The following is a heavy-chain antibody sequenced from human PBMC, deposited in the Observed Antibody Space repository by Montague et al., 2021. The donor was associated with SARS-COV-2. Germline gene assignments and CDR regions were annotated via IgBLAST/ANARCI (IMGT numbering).Heavy chain of an antibody. V-gene: IGHV4-34*01. CDR1: GGSFSRYY. Sequence: SETLSLTCAVSGGSFSRYYWNWIRQPPGKGLEWIGEISQSGNTKYNPSLQSRVSISLDTSRNQFSLKLTSITAADTAIYYCARLGDGIVPSPILGLGPYYSFYYMDVWGKGTTVTVSS. D-gene: IGHD2-2*02. CDR3: ARLGDGIVPSPILGLGPYYSFYYMDV. CDR2: ISQSGNT. J-gene: IGHJ6*03.